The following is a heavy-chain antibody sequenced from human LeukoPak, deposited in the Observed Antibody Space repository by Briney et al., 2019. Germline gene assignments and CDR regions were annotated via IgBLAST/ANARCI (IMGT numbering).Heavy chain of an antibody. V-gene: IGHV4-34*01. Sequence: SETLSLTCAVYGGSFSGYYWSWIRQPPGKGLEWVGEINHSGSTNYNPSLKSRVTISVDTSKNQFSLKLSSVTAADTAVYYCARVASYYFDYWGQGTLVTVSS. J-gene: IGHJ4*02. CDR2: INHSGST. D-gene: IGHD2-2*01. CDR3: ARVASYYFDY. CDR1: GGSFSGYY.